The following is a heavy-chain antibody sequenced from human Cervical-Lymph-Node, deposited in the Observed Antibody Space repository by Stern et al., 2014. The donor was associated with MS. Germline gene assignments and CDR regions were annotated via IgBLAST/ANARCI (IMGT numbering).Heavy chain of an antibody. CDR3: ARGNWNYEGMGY. Sequence: QMQLVQSGGGVVQPGRSLRLSCAASGFTFSNYGMHWVRQAPGKGLEWLAVIWYDGNKKYYADSVKGRFTISRDNSKNTLFLQMSSLTAEDTALYYCARGNWNYEGMGYWGQGTWSPSPQ. CDR2: IWYDGNKK. D-gene: IGHD1-7*01. V-gene: IGHV3-33*01. J-gene: IGHJ4*02. CDR1: GFTFSNYG.